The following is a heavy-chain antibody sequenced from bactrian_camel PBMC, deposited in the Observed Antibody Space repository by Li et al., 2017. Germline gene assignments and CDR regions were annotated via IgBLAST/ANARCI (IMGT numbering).Heavy chain of an antibody. D-gene: IGHD1*01. J-gene: IGHJ4*01. CDR1: GYTFNTYS. Sequence: HVQLVESGGGSALAGGSVRLSCAASGYTFNTYSWFRQAPGKEREGVAAIDTGDGSTYYLNSVEGRFTISHDNATNTLYLQMNSLKPEDTAMYYCATATDCRWTGSPTWTPMANYWGQGTQVTV. CDR3: ATATDCRWTGSPTWTPMANY. V-gene: IGHV3S1*01. CDR2: IDTGDGST.